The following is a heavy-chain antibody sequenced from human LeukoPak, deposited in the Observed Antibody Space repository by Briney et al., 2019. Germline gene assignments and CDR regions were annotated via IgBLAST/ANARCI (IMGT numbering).Heavy chain of an antibody. CDR2: ISWNSGEI. V-gene: IGHV3-9*01. CDR3: AKSQSYDFWRGYIDV. J-gene: IGHJ6*02. D-gene: IGHD3-3*01. Sequence: GGSLRLSCAASGFTFYDYAMRWVRHAPGEGLGWGSGISWNSGEIGYADSVKGRFTISRDNAKNSLYLQMNSLRAEDTALYYCAKSQSYDFWRGYIDVWGQGTTVTVSS. CDR1: GFTFYDYA.